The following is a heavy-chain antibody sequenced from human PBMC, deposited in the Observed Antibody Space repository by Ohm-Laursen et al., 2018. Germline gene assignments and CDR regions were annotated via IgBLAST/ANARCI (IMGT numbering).Heavy chain of an antibody. CDR2: ISGSGGST. CDR1: GFTFSSYA. Sequence: GSLRLSCTASGFTFSSYAMSWVRQAPGKGLEWVSAISGSGGSTYYADSVKGRFTISRDNSKNTLYLQMNSLRAEDTAVYYCAKDDYDSSGYPPFDYWGQGTLVTVSS. D-gene: IGHD3-22*01. CDR3: AKDDYDSSGYPPFDY. V-gene: IGHV3-23*01. J-gene: IGHJ4*02.